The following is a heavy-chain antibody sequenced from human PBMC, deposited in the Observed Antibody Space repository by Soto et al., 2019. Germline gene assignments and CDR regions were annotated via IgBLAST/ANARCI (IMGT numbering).Heavy chain of an antibody. CDR3: ARDPTARQTDC. D-gene: IGHD6-6*01. CDR2: INQDGNME. Sequence: PGGSLRLSCAASGFTFTSYWMSWVRQAPGKGLEWVANINQDGNMENYVDSVKGRFTISRDNAKNSLYLQMNSLRAEDTAIYYCARDPTARQTDCWGQATLVTVSS. V-gene: IGHV3-7*05. CDR1: GFTFTSYW. J-gene: IGHJ4*02.